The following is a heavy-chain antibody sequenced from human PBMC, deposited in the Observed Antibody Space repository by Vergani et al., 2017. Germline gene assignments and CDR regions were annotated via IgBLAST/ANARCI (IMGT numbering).Heavy chain of an antibody. D-gene: IGHD4-17*01. J-gene: IGHJ4*02. CDR3: AKDGRENSDYGYFDY. CDR2: IGYDGRIK. V-gene: IGHV3-30*02. Sequence: QVQLVETGGGVVKPGGSLRLYCATSGFSFNTYGAHWVRQAPGKGLEWVAFIGYDGRIKYNVDSVKGRFTISRDTSKKTLSLQMRSLRADDTAVYYCAKDGRENSDYGYFDYWVQGTLVTVSS. CDR1: GFSFNTYG.